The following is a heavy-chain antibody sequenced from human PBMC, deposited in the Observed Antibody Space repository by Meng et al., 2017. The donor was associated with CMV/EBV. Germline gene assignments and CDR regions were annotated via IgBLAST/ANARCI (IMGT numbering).Heavy chain of an antibody. D-gene: IGHD3-9*01. CDR2: IIPIFGTA. Sequence: SVKVSCKASGGTFSSYAISWVRQAPGQGLEWMGRIIPIFGTANYAQKFQGRVTITTDESTSTAYMELSSLRSEDTAVYYCARDYDILTGQGGDWFDPWGQGTLVTVSS. J-gene: IGHJ5*02. V-gene: IGHV1-69*05. CDR3: ARDYDILTGQGGDWFDP. CDR1: GGTFSSYA.